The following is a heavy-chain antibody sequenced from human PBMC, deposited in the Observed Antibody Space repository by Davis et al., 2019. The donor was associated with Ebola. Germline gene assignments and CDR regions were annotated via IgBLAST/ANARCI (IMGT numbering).Heavy chain of an antibody. V-gene: IGHV3-23*01. D-gene: IGHD6-19*01. CDR3: ARGVAGSVDY. Sequence: GGSLRLSCAASGFTFSSYAMSWVRQAPGKGLEWVSAISGSGGTTYYADSVKGRFTISRDKSKNTLYLQMNSLRDEDTAVYYCARGVAGSVDYWGQGTLVTVSS. CDR1: GFTFSSYA. J-gene: IGHJ4*02. CDR2: ISGSGGTT.